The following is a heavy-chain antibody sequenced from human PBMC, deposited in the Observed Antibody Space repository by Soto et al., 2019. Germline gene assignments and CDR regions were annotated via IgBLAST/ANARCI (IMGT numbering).Heavy chain of an antibody. CDR1: GGSISSSSYY. J-gene: IGHJ4*02. V-gene: IGHV4-39*01. Sequence: SETLSLTCTVSGGSISSSSYYWGWIRQPPGKGLEWIGSIYYSGSTYYNPSLKSRVTISVDTSKNQFSLKLSSVTAADTAVYYCARSISSSSWPFDYWGQGTLVTVSS. CDR3: ARSISSSSWPFDY. D-gene: IGHD6-13*01. CDR2: IYYSGST.